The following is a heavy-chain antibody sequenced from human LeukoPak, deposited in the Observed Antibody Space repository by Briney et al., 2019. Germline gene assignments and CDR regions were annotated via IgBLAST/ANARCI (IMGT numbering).Heavy chain of an antibody. V-gene: IGHV1-18*01. CDR1: GYTFTSYG. D-gene: IGHD2-15*01. J-gene: IGHJ4*02. CDR3: ARGNYCSGGSCYDGAFDY. CDR2: SSGHNGNT. Sequence: ASVKVSCKASGYTFTSYGISWVRQAPGQGLEWMGWSSGHNGNTNYAQKLQGRVTMTTDTSTSTAYMELRSLRSDDTAVYYCARGNYCSGGSCYDGAFDYWGQGTLVTVSS.